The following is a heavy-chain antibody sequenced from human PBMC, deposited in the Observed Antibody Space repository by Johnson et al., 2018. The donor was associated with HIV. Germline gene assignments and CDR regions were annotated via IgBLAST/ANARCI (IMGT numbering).Heavy chain of an antibody. D-gene: IGHD2-2*01. CDR2: IKQDGSEK. CDR3: VSHQLAARGLGAFDI. J-gene: IGHJ3*02. V-gene: IGHV3-7*05. CDR1: GFTFSSYW. Sequence: VQLVESGGGLVQPGGSLRLSCAASGFTFSSYWMSWVRQAPGKGLEWVANIKQDGSEKYYVDSVKGRFTISRDNAKNSLYLQMNSLRAEDTAVYYCVSHQLAARGLGAFDIWGQGTMVTVSS.